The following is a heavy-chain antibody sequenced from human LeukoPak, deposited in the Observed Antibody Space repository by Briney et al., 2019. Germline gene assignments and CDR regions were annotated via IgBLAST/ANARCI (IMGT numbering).Heavy chain of an antibody. D-gene: IGHD6-19*01. CDR2: IRSKAYGGTT. J-gene: IGHJ4*02. V-gene: IGHV3-49*03. CDR3: TLRQYSSGHTD. Sequence: GGSLRLSCTASGFTFGDYAMSWFRQAPGKGLEWVGLIRSKAYGGTTEYAASVKGRFTISRDDSKGIAYLQMNSLKTEDTAVYYCTLRQYSSGHTDWGQGTLVTVSS. CDR1: GFTFGDYA.